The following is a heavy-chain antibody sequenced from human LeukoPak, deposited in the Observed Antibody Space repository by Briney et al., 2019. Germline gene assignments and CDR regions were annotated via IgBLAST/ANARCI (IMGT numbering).Heavy chain of an antibody. Sequence: SETLSLTCTVSGGSISSYYWSWIRQPPGKGLEWIGYIYYSGSTNYNPSLKSRVTISVDTSKNQFSLKLTSVTAADTAVYYCARHYGSGSYYYWGQGTLVTVSS. J-gene: IGHJ4*02. D-gene: IGHD3-10*01. V-gene: IGHV4-59*01. CDR1: GGSISSYY. CDR2: IYYSGST. CDR3: ARHYGSGSYYY.